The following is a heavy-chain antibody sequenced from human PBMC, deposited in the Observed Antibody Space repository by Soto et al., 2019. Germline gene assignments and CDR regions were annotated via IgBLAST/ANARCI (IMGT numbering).Heavy chain of an antibody. D-gene: IGHD3-10*01. CDR2: IIPIFGTA. CDR3: ARDGPTGSGRYYRNFDY. CDR1: GGTFSSYA. J-gene: IGHJ4*02. Sequence: QVQLVQSGAEVKKPGSSVKVSCKASGGTFSSYAISWVRQAPGQGLEWMGGIIPIFGTANYAQKFQGRVTLTADESTSTAYMELSSLRSEDTAVYYCARDGPTGSGRYYRNFDYWGQGTLVTVSS. V-gene: IGHV1-69*12.